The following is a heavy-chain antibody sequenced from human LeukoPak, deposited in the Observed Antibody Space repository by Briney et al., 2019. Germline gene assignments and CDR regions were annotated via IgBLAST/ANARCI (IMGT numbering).Heavy chain of an antibody. J-gene: IGHJ4*02. CDR2: ISYDGSNK. D-gene: IGHD3-22*01. V-gene: IGHV3-30*18. CDR1: GFTFSSYG. CDR3: AKDLGYYDSSTGY. Sequence: PGGSLRLSCAASGFTFSSYGMHWVRQAPGKGLEWVAVISYDGSNKYYADSVKSRFTISRDNSKNTLYLQMNSLRAEDTAVYYCAKDLGYYDSSTGYWGQGTLVTVSS.